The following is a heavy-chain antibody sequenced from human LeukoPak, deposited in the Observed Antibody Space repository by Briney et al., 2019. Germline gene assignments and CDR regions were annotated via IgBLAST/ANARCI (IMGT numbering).Heavy chain of an antibody. V-gene: IGHV3-7*01. CDR3: ARPPRYNWNLDY. Sequence: GGSLRLSCAASGFTFSSYWMSWVRQAPGKGLEWVANINQDGNQKCYVDSVKGRFTISRDNAKNSLYLQINSLRAEDTAVYYCARPPRYNWNLDYWGQGTLVTVSS. J-gene: IGHJ4*02. CDR2: INQDGNQK. D-gene: IGHD1-20*01. CDR1: GFTFSSYW.